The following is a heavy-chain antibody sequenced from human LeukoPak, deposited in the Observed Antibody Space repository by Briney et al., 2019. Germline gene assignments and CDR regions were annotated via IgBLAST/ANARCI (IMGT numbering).Heavy chain of an antibody. V-gene: IGHV3-30*04. D-gene: IGHD1-26*01. J-gene: IGHJ4*02. CDR2: ISYDGSNK. CDR3: ARGFPISGIIDY. CDR1: GFTFSSYA. Sequence: GGSLRLSCAASGFTFSSYAMSWVRQAPGRGLEWVAVISYDGSNKYYADSVKGRFTISRDNSKNTLYLQMNSLRAEDTAVYYCARGFPISGIIDYWGQGTLVTVSS.